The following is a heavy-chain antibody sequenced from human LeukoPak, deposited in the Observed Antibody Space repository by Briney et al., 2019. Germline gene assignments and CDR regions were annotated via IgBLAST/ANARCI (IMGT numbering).Heavy chain of an antibody. CDR3: ASSEDTAMVTPEGYYYYYMDV. Sequence: SVKVSCKASGGTLSSYAISWVRQAPGQGLEWMGGIIPIFGTANYAQKFQGRVTITADESTSTAYMELSSLRSEDTAVYYCASSEDTAMVTPEGYYYYYMDVWGKGTTVTISS. J-gene: IGHJ6*03. V-gene: IGHV1-69*13. D-gene: IGHD5-18*01. CDR2: IIPIFGTA. CDR1: GGTLSSYA.